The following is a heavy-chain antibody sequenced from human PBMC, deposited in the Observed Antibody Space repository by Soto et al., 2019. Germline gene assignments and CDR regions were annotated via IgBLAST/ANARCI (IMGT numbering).Heavy chain of an antibody. CDR2: MYNTGIT. CDR3: ARDLWGYCGADCYPLDV. CDR1: GGSISRYY. V-gene: IGHV4-59*01. Sequence: QVRLQESGPGLVKPSATLSLTCTVSGGSISRYYWSWIRQLPGKGLEWIGYMYNTGITIYNPSLKSLVTISVDTSKNQFSLKLNSVTAADTAVYYCARDLWGYCGADCYPLDVWGQGTTVSVSS. J-gene: IGHJ6*02. D-gene: IGHD2-21*02.